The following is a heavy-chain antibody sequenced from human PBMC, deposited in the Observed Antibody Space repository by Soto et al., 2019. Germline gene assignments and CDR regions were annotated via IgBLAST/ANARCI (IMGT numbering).Heavy chain of an antibody. CDR1: GFSFSSYS. CDR3: ARDEGVPINYRFDY. J-gene: IGHJ4*02. D-gene: IGHD4-4*01. Sequence: GGSLRLSSAASGFSFSSYSMSWIRQSPGKGLEWLAHIHENGHFKFYVDSVKGRFTISRDDALNSLYLQMNSLRAEDTAMYYCARDEGVPINYRFDYWGQGTQVTVSS. V-gene: IGHV3-7*03. CDR2: IHENGHFK.